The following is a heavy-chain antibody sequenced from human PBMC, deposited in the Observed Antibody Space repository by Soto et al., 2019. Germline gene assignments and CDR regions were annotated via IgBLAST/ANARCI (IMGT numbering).Heavy chain of an antibody. V-gene: IGHV4-59*08. CDR3: ARTLYVASGYSYGYFDY. CDR2: IYYAGST. J-gene: IGHJ4*02. CDR1: GVSMSSYY. Sequence: SETLSLTCTVSGVSMSSYYWILIRQPPGRGLEWIGFIYYAGSTKYNPSLNSRVTISVDTSKNQFSLTVTSVTAADTAVYHCARTLYVASGYSYGYFDYWGQGTLVTVSS. D-gene: IGHD5-18*01.